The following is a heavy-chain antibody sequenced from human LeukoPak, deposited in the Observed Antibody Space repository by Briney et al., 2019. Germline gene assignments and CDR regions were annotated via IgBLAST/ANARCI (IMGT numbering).Heavy chain of an antibody. V-gene: IGHV4-39*07. CDR2: VYYTGST. D-gene: IGHD2-2*01. CDR1: GASITNSLYY. CDR3: ARWGVGYCSSTSYKSPLRGRTDDTY. J-gene: IGHJ4*02. Sequence: PSETLSLTCTVSGASITNSLYYWGWIRQPPGKGLEWIATVYYTGSTYYNPSLKSRVTISADTSKNQFSLKLSSVTAADTAVYYCARWGVGYCSSTSYKSPLRGRTDDTYWGQGTLVTVSS.